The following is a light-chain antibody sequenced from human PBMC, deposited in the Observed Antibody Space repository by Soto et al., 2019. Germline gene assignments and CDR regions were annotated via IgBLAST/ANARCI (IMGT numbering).Light chain of an antibody. Sequence: PGERATLSCRASQSVSGYLGWYQQKPGQAPRLLIYDASNRAYGVPARFRGSGSGTNFTLTIASLEPDDFAVYYCQQRSNWPSVTFGGGTKVEIK. CDR1: QSVSGY. V-gene: IGKV3-11*01. J-gene: IGKJ4*01. CDR3: QQRSNWPSVT. CDR2: DAS.